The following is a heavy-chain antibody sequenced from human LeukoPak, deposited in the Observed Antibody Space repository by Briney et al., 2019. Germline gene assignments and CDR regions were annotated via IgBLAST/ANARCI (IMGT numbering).Heavy chain of an antibody. CDR3: ASGFWSGYYTGAY. J-gene: IGHJ4*02. D-gene: IGHD3-3*01. V-gene: IGHV1-2*02. CDR2: INPNSGGT. Sequence: VASVKVSCKPSGYTFTGYYMHWVRQAPGQGLEWMGWINPNSGGTNYAQKFQGRVTMTRDTSISTAYMELSRLRSDDTAVYYCASGFWSGYYTGAYWGQGTLVTVSS. CDR1: GYTFTGYY.